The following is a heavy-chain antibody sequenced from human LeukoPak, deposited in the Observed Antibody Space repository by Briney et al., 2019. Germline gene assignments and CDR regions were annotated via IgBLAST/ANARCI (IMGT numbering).Heavy chain of an antibody. V-gene: IGHV3-30*04. CDR1: GFTFSSYA. J-gene: IGHJ4*02. CDR2: ISYDGSNK. Sequence: GGSLRLSRAASGFTFSSYAMHWVRQAPGKGLEWVAVISYDGSNKYYADSVKGRSTIFRDNAKNTLYLQMNSLRAEDTAVYYCVRDLGGRSGHWGQGTLVTVSS. CDR3: VRDLGGRSGH. D-gene: IGHD1-26*01.